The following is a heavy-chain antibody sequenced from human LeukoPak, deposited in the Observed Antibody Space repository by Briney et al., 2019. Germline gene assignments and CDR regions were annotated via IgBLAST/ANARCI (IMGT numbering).Heavy chain of an antibody. Sequence: GGSLRLSCAASGFTFSSYSMNWVRQAPGKGLEWVSPISSSSSYLYYADSVKGRFTISRDNAKNSLYLQMNSLRAEDTAVYYCARGFYSGYHPWDYWGQGTLVTVSS. D-gene: IGHD5-12*01. CDR1: GFTFSSYS. CDR2: ISSSSSYL. V-gene: IGHV3-21*01. J-gene: IGHJ4*02. CDR3: ARGFYSGYHPWDY.